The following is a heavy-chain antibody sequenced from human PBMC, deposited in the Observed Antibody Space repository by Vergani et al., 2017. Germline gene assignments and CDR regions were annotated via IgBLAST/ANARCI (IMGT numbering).Heavy chain of an antibody. V-gene: IGHV1-18*04. CDR3: ASIPRGSAGSYYYYMDV. D-gene: IGHD6-25*01. Sequence: QVQLVQSGPEVKRPGASVKVSCKTSGYTFFNYGVNWIRRAPGQGFEWLGWIRADTGDTKYSERLQDRVTLTTDSSTNTAYMELRSLKSDDTAVYYCASIPRGSAGSYYYYMDVWGKGTTVTVSS. CDR1: GYTFFNYG. J-gene: IGHJ6*03. CDR2: IRADTGDT.